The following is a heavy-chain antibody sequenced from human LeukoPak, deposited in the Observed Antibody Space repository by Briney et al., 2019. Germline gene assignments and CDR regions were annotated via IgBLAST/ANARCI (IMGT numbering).Heavy chain of an antibody. CDR2: ISGSSGNT. D-gene: IGHD4-23*01. CDR3: ARDEVYGGNSPYQH. V-gene: IGHV1-18*01. CDR1: GYIFSNFA. Sequence: ASVKVSCKASGYIFSNFAINWVRQAPGQGLEWMGWISGSSGNTYYAQKFQGRVTMTTDTSTSTAYMELRSLRSDDTAVYYCARDEVYGGNSPYQHWGQGTLVTVSS. J-gene: IGHJ1*01.